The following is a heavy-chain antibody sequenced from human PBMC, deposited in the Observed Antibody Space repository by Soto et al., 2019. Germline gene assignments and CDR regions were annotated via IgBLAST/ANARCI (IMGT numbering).Heavy chain of an antibody. J-gene: IGHJ4*02. Sequence: QVQLVQSGAEVKKPGASVKVSCKASGYTFTSYGISWVRQAPGQGLEWMGWISAYNGNTNYAQKLQGRVTMTPDTSTSPGYMEVRSLRSDDTAVYYCARVDPYYDYIWGSYRLADYWGQGTLVTVSS. CDR1: GYTFTSYG. CDR3: ARVDPYYDYIWGSYRLADY. V-gene: IGHV1-18*01. CDR2: ISAYNGNT. D-gene: IGHD3-16*02.